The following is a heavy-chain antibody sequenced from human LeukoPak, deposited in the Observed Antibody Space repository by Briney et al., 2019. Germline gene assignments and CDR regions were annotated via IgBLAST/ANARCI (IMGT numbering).Heavy chain of an antibody. D-gene: IGHD5-18*01. J-gene: IGHJ4*02. CDR3: ARGGGYSYGGVPLDY. Sequence: SETLSLTCAVYGGSFSGYYWSWIRQPPGKGLEWIGEINHSGSTNYNPSLKSRVTISVDKSKNKFSLKLSSVTAADTAVYYCARGGGYSYGGVPLDYWGQGTLVTVSS. CDR2: INHSGST. V-gene: IGHV4-34*01. CDR1: GGSFSGYY.